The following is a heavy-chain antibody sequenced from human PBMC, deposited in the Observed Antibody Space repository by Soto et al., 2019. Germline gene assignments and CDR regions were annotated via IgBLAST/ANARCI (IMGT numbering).Heavy chain of an antibody. J-gene: IGHJ4*02. Sequence: LKVSVHGCGCRFVSYWIIGVRQMPGKGLEWMGIIYPGDSDTRYSPSFQGQVTISADKSTNTAYLQWSSLKASDTATYYWARMMAASGTAFDCWAQGALVIASS. CDR1: GCRFVSYW. D-gene: IGHD6-13*01. CDR3: ARMMAASGTAFDC. V-gene: IGHV5-51*01. CDR2: IYPGDSDT.